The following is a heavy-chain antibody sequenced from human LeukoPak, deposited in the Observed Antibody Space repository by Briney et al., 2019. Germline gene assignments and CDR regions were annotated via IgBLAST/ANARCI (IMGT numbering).Heavy chain of an antibody. CDR2: ISGSGGST. J-gene: IGHJ3*02. CDR1: GFTFSSYA. D-gene: IGHD3-22*01. CDR3: ALPSSAVIRGDAFDI. V-gene: IGHV3-23*01. Sequence: GGSLRLSCAASGFTFSSYAMSWVRQAPGKGLEWVSAISGSGGSTYYADSVKGRFTISRDNSKNTLYQQMNSLRAEDTAVYYCALPSSAVIRGDAFDIWGQGTMVTVSS.